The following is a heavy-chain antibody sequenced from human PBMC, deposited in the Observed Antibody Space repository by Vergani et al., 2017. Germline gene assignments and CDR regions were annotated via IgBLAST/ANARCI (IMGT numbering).Heavy chain of an antibody. V-gene: IGHV3-30*03. CDR2: ISYDGSNK. Sequence: QVQLVESGGGVVQPGRSLRLSCAASGFTFSSYGMHWVRQAPGKGLEWVAVISYDGSNKYYADSVKGRFTISRDNSKNTLYLQMNSLRAEDTAVYYCARPPPPDDFWSGEYYYYMDVWGKGTTVTVSS. J-gene: IGHJ6*03. D-gene: IGHD3-3*01. CDR1: GFTFSSYG. CDR3: ARPPPPDDFWSGEYYYYMDV.